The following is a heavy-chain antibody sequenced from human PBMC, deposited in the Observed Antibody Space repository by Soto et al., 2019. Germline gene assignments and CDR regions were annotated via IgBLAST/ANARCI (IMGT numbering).Heavy chain of an antibody. CDR2: IIPIFGTA. D-gene: IGHD1-1*01. CDR1: GGTFSSYA. CDR3: ARGRTRTIRPDAFDI. V-gene: IGHV1-69*13. Sequence: SVKVSCKASGGTFSSYAISWVRQAPGQGLEWMGGIIPIFGTANYAQKFQGRVTITADESTSTAYMELSSLRSEDTAVYYCARGRTRTIRPDAFDIWGQGTMVTVSS. J-gene: IGHJ3*02.